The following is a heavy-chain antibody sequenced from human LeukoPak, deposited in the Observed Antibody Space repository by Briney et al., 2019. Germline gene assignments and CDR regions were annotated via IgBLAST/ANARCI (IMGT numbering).Heavy chain of an antibody. CDR3: ARAQPVPVVVPAALPFDY. Sequence: SQTLSLTCTVSGGSISSGGYYWTWIRQPPGKGLEWIGYIYFSGSTYYNPSLKSRVTISVDTSKNQFSLKLSSVTAADTAVYYCARAQPVPVVVPAALPFDYWGQGTLVTVSS. V-gene: IGHV4-31*03. D-gene: IGHD2-2*01. CDR1: GGSISSGGYY. J-gene: IGHJ4*02. CDR2: IYFSGST.